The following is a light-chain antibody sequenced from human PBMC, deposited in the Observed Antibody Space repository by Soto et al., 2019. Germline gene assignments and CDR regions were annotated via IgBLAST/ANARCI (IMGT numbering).Light chain of an antibody. Sequence: DIEVTQTPSTLSASVGDRVTITCRASEKINKWLAWYQQKPGKAPKLLIYAASSLQSGVPSRFSGSGSGTDFTLTISSLQPEDFATYYCQQSYSTSWTFGQRTKADIK. CDR2: AAS. CDR1: EKINKW. V-gene: IGKV1-39*01. J-gene: IGKJ1*01. CDR3: QQSYSTSWT.